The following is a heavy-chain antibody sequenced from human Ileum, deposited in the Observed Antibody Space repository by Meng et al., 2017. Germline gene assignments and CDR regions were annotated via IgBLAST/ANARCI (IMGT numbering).Heavy chain of an antibody. Sequence: SETLSLTCTVSGGSINTYYWSWIRQSPGKGLEWIGYIYYTGITNYNPAFKSRVSMSVDTSKNQFSLTLHSVTAADTAVYYCARDANLRGNFDDYWFDPWGQGTLVTVSS. CDR1: GGSINTYY. CDR3: ARDANLRGNFDDYWFDP. J-gene: IGHJ5*02. D-gene: IGHD4/OR15-4a*01. V-gene: IGHV4-59*01. CDR2: IYYTGIT.